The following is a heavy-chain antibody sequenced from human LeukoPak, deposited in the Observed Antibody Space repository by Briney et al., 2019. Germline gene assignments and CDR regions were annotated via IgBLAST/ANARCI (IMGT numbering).Heavy chain of an antibody. CDR3: ARDGVVRDYDSSGYYDAFDI. D-gene: IGHD3-22*01. CDR2: IIPIFGTA. V-gene: IGHV1-69*05. J-gene: IGHJ3*02. Sequence: SVKVSCXASGGTFSSYAISWVRQAPGQGLEWMGGIIPIFGTANYAQKFQGRVTITTDESTSTAYMELSSLRSEDTAVYYCARDGVVRDYDSSGYYDAFDIWGQGTMVTVSS. CDR1: GGTFSSYA.